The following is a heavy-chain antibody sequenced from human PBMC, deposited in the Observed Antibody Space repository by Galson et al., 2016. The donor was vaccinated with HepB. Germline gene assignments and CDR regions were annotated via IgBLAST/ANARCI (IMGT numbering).Heavy chain of an antibody. J-gene: IGHJ4*02. CDR1: GFTFSFYT. CDR2: ISYDGGNQ. Sequence: SLRLPCAASGFTFSFYTMHWVRQAPGKGLEWVAVISYDGGNQHYADSVKGRFTISRDNSKNTLYLQMNSLRAEDTAVYYCARELIAVADDFDYWGQGTLVTVSS. CDR3: ARELIAVADDFDY. D-gene: IGHD6-19*01. V-gene: IGHV3-30-3*01.